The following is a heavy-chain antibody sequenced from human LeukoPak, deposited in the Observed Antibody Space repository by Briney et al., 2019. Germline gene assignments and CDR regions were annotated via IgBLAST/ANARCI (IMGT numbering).Heavy chain of an antibody. CDR1: GYTFTSYG. CDR3: ARDLHYYDSSGAPIDP. Sequence: ASVKVSCKASGYTFTSYGISWVRQAPGQGLEWMGWISAYNGNTNYAQKLQGRVTMTTDTSTSTAYMELRSLRSDDTAVYYCARDLHYYDSSGAPIDPWGQGTLVTVPS. V-gene: IGHV1-18*01. CDR2: ISAYNGNT. J-gene: IGHJ5*02. D-gene: IGHD3-22*01.